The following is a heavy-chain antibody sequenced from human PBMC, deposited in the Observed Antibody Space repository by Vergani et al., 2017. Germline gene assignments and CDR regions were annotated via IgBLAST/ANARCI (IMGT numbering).Heavy chain of an antibody. V-gene: IGHV4-39*01. D-gene: IGHD3-22*01. J-gene: IGHJ4*02. Sequence: QLHLQESGPGLVKPSETLSLTCTVSGGSITSSSYYWGWIRQPPGKGLEWIGNIYHSGGAYYNPSLKGRVTISVDTSKNQFSLEVTSVTAADTAVYYCAIYDSSGYYFDYWGQGTLVTVSS. CDR1: GGSITSSSYY. CDR3: AIYDSSGYYFDY. CDR2: IYHSGGA.